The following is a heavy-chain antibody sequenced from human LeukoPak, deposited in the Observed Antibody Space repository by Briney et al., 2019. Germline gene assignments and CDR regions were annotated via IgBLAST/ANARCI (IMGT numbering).Heavy chain of an antibody. CDR1: VYTFTVYY. CDR2: SNPNSGGT. CDR3: ARATTLRFLEWLSFDAFDI. Sequence: ASVKVSCKASVYTFTVYYMHWVRQAPGQGPEWMGWSNPNSGGTNYAQKFQGRVNMPRDTSISTAYMELSRLRSDDTAVYYCARATTLRFLEWLSFDAFDIWGQGTMVTVSS. J-gene: IGHJ3*02. V-gene: IGHV1-2*02. D-gene: IGHD3-3*01.